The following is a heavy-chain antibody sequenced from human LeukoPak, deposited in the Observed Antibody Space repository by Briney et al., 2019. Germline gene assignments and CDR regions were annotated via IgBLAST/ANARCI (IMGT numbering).Heavy chain of an antibody. J-gene: IGHJ2*01. V-gene: IGHV1-8*03. CDR1: GYTFTSYD. CDR2: MNPNSGNT. D-gene: IGHD6-19*01. CDR3: ARNPGYSSGWGYWYFDL. Sequence: GASVKVSCKASGYTFTSYDINWVRQATGQGLEWTGWMNPNSGNTGYAQKFQGRVTITADESTSTAYMELSSLRSEDTAVYYCARNPGYSSGWGYWYFDLWGRGTLVTVSS.